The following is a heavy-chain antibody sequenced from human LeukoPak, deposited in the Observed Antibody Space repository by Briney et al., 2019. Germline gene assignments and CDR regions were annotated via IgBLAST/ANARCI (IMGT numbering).Heavy chain of an antibody. D-gene: IGHD7-27*01. Sequence: GGSLRLSCAASGFTFSSYGMHWVRQAPGKGLEWVAVIWYDGSNRYYADSVKGRFTISRDNSKNTLYLQMNSLRAEDTAVYYCARGQPWGEHIDYWGQGTLVTVSS. V-gene: IGHV3-33*01. J-gene: IGHJ4*02. CDR2: IWYDGSNR. CDR1: GFTFSSYG. CDR3: ARGQPWGEHIDY.